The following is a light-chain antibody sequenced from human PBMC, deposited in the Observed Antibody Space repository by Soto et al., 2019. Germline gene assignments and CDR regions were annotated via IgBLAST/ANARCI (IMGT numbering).Light chain of an antibody. Sequence: QSALTQPASVSGSPGQSITISCTGTSSDVGGYNYVSWYQQHPGKAPQLMIYDVSNRPSGVSTRFSGSKSGNTASLTISGLQAEDEADYYCSSYTSSSTRVFGTGTKLTVL. CDR3: SSYTSSSTRV. J-gene: IGLJ1*01. V-gene: IGLV2-14*03. CDR2: DVS. CDR1: SSDVGGYNY.